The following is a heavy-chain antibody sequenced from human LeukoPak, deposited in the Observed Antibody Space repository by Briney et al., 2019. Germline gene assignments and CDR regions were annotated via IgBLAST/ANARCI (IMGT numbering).Heavy chain of an antibody. CDR1: GGSISSYY. CDR3: ARHPRIAAASDAFDI. CDR2: IYYSGST. J-gene: IGHJ3*02. V-gene: IGHV4-59*08. Sequence: PSQTLSLTCTVSGGSISSYYWSWIRQPPGKGLEWIGYIYYSGSTNYNPSLKSRVTISVDTSKNQFSLKLSSVTAADTAVYYCARHPRIAAASDAFDIWGQGTMVTVSS. D-gene: IGHD6-13*01.